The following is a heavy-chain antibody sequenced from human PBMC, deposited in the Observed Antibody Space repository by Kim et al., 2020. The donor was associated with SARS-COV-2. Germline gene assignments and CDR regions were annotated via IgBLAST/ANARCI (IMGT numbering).Heavy chain of an antibody. Sequence: GESLKISCKGSGYRFNNYWIGWVRQMPGKGLEWMGIIYPGDSDTRYSPSFQGQVTISADKSISTAYLQWSSLKASDSAMYYCARRYDNSDYWVYWGHGTLVTVSS. D-gene: IGHD3-22*01. CDR1: GYRFNNYW. V-gene: IGHV5-51*01. CDR2: IYPGDSDT. J-gene: IGHJ4*01. CDR3: ARRYDNSDYWVY.